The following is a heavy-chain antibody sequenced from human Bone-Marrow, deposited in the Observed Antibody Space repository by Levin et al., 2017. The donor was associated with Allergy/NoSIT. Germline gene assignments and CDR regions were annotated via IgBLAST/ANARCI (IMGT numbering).Heavy chain of an antibody. CDR2: INNDGSTT. V-gene: IGHV3-74*01. D-gene: IGHD1-26*01. CDR3: ACPKVGY. Sequence: PAGGSLRLSCAASGFTFSSYWMHWVRQVPGKGLVWVSHINNDGSTTNYADSVKGRFTISRDNAKNTVYLQMNSLRAEDTAVYHCACPKVGYWGQGTLVTVSS. J-gene: IGHJ4*02. CDR1: GFTFSSYW.